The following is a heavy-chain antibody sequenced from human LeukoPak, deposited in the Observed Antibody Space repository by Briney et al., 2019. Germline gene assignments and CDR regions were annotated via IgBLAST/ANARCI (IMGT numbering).Heavy chain of an antibody. CDR1: GGSISSSSYY. D-gene: IGHD3-10*01. CDR3: ARPRRHYYGSRGDDWFDP. CDR2: IYYSGST. Sequence: SETLSLTCTVSGGSISSSSYYWGWIRQPPGKGLEWIGSIYYSGSTYYNPSLKSRVTISVYTSKNQFSLKLSSVTAADTAVYYCARPRRHYYGSRGDDWFDPWGQGTLVTVSS. J-gene: IGHJ5*02. V-gene: IGHV4-39*01.